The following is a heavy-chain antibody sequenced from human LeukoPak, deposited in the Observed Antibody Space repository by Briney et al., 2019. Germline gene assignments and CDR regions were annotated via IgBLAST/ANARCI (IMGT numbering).Heavy chain of an antibody. CDR3: ARGYCSSTSCYAFDP. V-gene: IGHV4-4*07. J-gene: IGHJ5*02. CDR2: IYTTEST. Sequence: SETLSLTCTVSGGSTISDYWSWIRQPAGKGLEWIGRIYTTESTNYNPSLKSRITISLDKSKNQFSLKLNSVTAADTAVYYCARGYCSSTSCYAFDPWGQGTLVTVSS. CDR1: GGSTISDY. D-gene: IGHD2-2*01.